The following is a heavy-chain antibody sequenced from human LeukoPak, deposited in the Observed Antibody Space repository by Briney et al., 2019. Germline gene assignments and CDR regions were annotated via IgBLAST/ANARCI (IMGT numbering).Heavy chain of an antibody. V-gene: IGHV1-8*01. D-gene: IGHD3-3*01. CDR1: GYTFTSYD. Sequence: ASVKVSCKASGYTFTSYDFNWVRQATGERPEWRGWMSPNCADTGYAQKFQDRVTMTRNTSISTAYMELSSLRSDDTAVYYCARASRATYYDFWSGYFPSYYYYGTDVWGQGTTVTVSS. J-gene: IGHJ6*02. CDR3: ARASRATYYDFWSGYFPSYYYYGTDV. CDR2: MSPNCADT.